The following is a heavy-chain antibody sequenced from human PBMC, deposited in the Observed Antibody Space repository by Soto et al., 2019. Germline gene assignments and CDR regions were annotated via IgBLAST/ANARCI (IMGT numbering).Heavy chain of an antibody. V-gene: IGHV4-4*02. J-gene: IGHJ4*02. CDR1: GDFIRSDKW. D-gene: IGHD6-25*01. CDR2: VHHSGNS. Sequence: SETRSLTCAVTGDFIRSDKWWSWVRQPPGKGLEWIGEVHHSGNSNYNPSLKSRVIISVDKPKNQFSLNLSSVTDADTAVYYCARGERQQQRHYWGQGTLVTVS. CDR3: ARGERQQQRHY.